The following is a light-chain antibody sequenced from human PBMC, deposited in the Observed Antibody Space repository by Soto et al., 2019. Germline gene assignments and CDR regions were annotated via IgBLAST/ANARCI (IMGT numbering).Light chain of an antibody. J-gene: IGLJ2*01. V-gene: IGLV2-14*01. CDR1: SSDVGGYNY. CDR3: NSYTSSSTLMV. Sequence: QSALTQPASVSGSPGQSITISCTGTSSDVGGYNYVSWYQQHPGKAPKLMIYDVSNRPSGVSNRFSGSKSGNTASLTISGLQAEDEADYYCNSYTSSSTLMVXXGGTKLTVL. CDR2: DVS.